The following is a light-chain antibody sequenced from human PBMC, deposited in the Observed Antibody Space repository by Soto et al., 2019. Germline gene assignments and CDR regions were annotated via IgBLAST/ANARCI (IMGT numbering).Light chain of an antibody. CDR1: SSDVGGYKY. J-gene: IGLJ1*01. V-gene: IGLV2-14*01. CDR3: SSYSSSSTLV. Sequence: ALTQPASVSGSPGQSITIACTGTSSDVGGYKYVSWYQQHPGKAPKLMIYEVSNRPSGVSNRFSGSKSGNTASLTISGLQAEDEADYYCSSYSSSSTLVFGTGTKVTVL. CDR2: EVS.